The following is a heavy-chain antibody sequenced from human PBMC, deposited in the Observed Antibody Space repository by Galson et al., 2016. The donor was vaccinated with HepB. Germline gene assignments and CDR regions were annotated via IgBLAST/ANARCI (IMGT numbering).Heavy chain of an antibody. D-gene: IGHD1-26*01. J-gene: IGHJ5*02. V-gene: IGHV3-21*01. Sequence: SLRLSCAASGFTLSGYIMNWVRQAPGKGLEWVSSISSRSTDIYYADSVKGRFTISRDNAKNSVFLQTNSLTAEDTAVYYCVRDLGYGATNHWGQGTLVTVSS. CDR2: ISSRSTDI. CDR3: VRDLGYGATNH. CDR1: GFTLSGYI.